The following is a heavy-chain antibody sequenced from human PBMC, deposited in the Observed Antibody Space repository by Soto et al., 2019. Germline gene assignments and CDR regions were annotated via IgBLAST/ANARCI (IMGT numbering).Heavy chain of an antibody. CDR1: GFSLNTSEVG. V-gene: IGHV2-5*02. Sequence: ITLKESGPTLVKPTQTLTLTCTFSGFSLNTSEVGVAWVRQHPGKALEWLALIYWDDDKRYSPSLKSRLTITKDTSKNQVVLTVRNTDPVDTATYYCAHSQGGYNCNYVGYFHYWGQGTLVTVSS. CDR3: AHSQGGYNCNYVGYFHY. CDR2: IYWDDDK. D-gene: IGHD1-7*01. J-gene: IGHJ4*02.